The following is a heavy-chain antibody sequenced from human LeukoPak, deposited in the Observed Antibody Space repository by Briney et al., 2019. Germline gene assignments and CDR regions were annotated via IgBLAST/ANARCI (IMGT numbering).Heavy chain of an antibody. CDR2: ISGSGGST. D-gene: IGHD1-1*01. CDR3: AKEREVPYFDY. CDR1: GFTFTTYG. Sequence: TGGSLRLSCSASGFTFTTYGMNWVRQAPGKGLEWVSAISGSGGSTYYADSVKGRFTISRDNSKNTLYLQMNSLRAEDTAVYYCAKEREVPYFDYWGQGTLVTVSS. J-gene: IGHJ4*02. V-gene: IGHV3-23*01.